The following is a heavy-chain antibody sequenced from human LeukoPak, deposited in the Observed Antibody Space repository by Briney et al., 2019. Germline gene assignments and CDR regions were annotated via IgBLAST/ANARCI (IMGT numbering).Heavy chain of an antibody. Sequence: PGGSLRLSCAASGFTFNNAWMNWVRQAPGKGLEWVGRIKSKPDGGTTDYAAPVKGRFTISRDNSKNTLYLQMNSLRAEDTAVYYCARNGGYSYGYDPYYFDYWGQGTLVTVSS. CDR3: ARNGGYSYGYDPYYFDY. J-gene: IGHJ4*02. D-gene: IGHD5-18*01. CDR1: GFTFNNAW. CDR2: IKSKPDGGTT. V-gene: IGHV3-15*01.